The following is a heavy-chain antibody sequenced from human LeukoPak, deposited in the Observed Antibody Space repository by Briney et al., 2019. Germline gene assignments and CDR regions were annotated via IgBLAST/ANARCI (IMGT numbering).Heavy chain of an antibody. CDR2: ISFSGST. J-gene: IGHJ4*02. CDR3: ASPMRGY. Sequence: SETLSLTCSVSGGSIKSYYWSWIRQPPGRGLEWVGYISFSGSTYYNPSLQSRVSISVDTYKDQFSLRLTSVSDTDTAVYYCASPMRGYWGQGTLVTVSS. CDR1: GGSIKSYY. V-gene: IGHV4-59*08.